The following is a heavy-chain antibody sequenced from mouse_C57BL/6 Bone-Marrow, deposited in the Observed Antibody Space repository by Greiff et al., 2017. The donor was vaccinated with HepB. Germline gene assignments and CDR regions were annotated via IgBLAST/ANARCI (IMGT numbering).Heavy chain of an antibody. V-gene: IGHV1-81*01. J-gene: IGHJ3*01. CDR3: ARGDYYYGSSYGFSWFAY. D-gene: IGHD1-1*01. Sequence: VQLQQSGAELARPGASVKLSCKASGYTFTSYGISWVKQRTGQGLEWIGEIYPRSGNTYYNEKFKGKATLTADKSSSSAYMELRSLTSEDSAVYFCARGDYYYGSSYGFSWFAYWGQGTLVTVSA. CDR2: IYPRSGNT. CDR1: GYTFTSYG.